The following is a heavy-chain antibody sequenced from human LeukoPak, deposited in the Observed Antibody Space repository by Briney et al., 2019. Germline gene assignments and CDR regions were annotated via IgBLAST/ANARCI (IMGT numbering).Heavy chain of an antibody. Sequence: GGSLRLSCAASGFTFSSYGMHWVRQAPGKGLEWVSSISVGGTTTYYADSAKGRFSISRDNSENTLYLQMNGLRADDTAVYSCAKSFTSSSSDYWGQGTLVTVSS. CDR3: AKSFTSSSSDY. D-gene: IGHD6-13*01. CDR1: GFTFSSYG. J-gene: IGHJ4*02. V-gene: IGHV3-23*01. CDR2: ISVGGTTT.